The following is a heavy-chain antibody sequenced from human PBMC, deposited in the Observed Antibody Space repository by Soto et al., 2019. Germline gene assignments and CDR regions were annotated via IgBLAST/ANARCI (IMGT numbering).Heavy chain of an antibody. V-gene: IGHV3-30*03. CDR2: ISYDGSNK. D-gene: IGHD2-2*01. CDR1: GFTFSSYG. Sequence: PGGSLRLSCAASGFTFSSYGMHWVRQAPGKGLEWVAVISYDGSNKYYADSVKGRFTISRDNSKNTLYLQMNSLRAEDTAVYYCAGASDQPLDYWGQGTLVTFSS. J-gene: IGHJ4*02. CDR3: AGASDQPLDY.